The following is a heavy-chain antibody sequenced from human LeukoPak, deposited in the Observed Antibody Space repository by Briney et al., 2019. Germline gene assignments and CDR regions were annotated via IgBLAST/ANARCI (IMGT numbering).Heavy chain of an antibody. CDR2: IYYSGST. CDR1: GGSISSGNYY. Sequence: SQTLSLTCSVSGGSISSGNYYWTWIRQPPEKGLEWIGYIYYSGSTYYNPSLKSRINISVDTSKNKFSLKLSSVTAADTAVYYCARGPKNSGSSFDPWGQGTLVTVSS. D-gene: IGHD1-7*01. V-gene: IGHV4-30-4*08. J-gene: IGHJ5*02. CDR3: ARGPKNSGSSFDP.